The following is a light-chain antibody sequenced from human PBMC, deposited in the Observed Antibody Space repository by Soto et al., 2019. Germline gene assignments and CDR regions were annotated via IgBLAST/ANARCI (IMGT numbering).Light chain of an antibody. V-gene: IGKV3-15*01. CDR3: PQHNNWPRT. CDR2: GAS. Sequence: EIVMTQSPATLSVPPGARATLSCRASQSVSSNLAWYQQKPGQAPRLLIYGASTRATAIPATFGGSGSGTEFTLTIGTLQSDDFAVYDCPQHNNWPRTFGQGTKVEMK. CDR1: QSVSSN. J-gene: IGKJ1*01.